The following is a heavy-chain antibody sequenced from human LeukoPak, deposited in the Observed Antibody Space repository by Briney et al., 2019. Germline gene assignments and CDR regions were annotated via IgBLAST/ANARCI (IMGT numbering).Heavy chain of an antibody. CDR1: GFTFSNYA. CDR3: GRDPSRGGPANWFDP. Sequence: PGGSLRLSCAASGFTFSNYAMYWVRQAPGKGLEYVSAINNNGRSTSYANSVKGRFTISRDNSKNTLYLQMGSLRAEHMAVYYCGRDPSRGGPANWFDPWGQGTLVTVSS. J-gene: IGHJ5*02. V-gene: IGHV3-64*01. D-gene: IGHD3-16*01. CDR2: INNNGRST.